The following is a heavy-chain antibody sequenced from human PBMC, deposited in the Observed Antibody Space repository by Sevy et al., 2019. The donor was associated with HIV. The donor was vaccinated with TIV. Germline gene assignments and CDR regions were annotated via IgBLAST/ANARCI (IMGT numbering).Heavy chain of an antibody. V-gene: IGHV3-23*01. D-gene: IGHD2-15*01. J-gene: IGHJ6*02. Sequence: GGSLRLSCAASGFTFSNYAMSWVRQTPGKGLEWVSAISGSADATYYTDSVKGRFTISRDNSKNTVYLQMNSLRAEDTAVYYCARNRDKICSGGSCYSDYYGMDVWGQRTTVTVSS. CDR3: ARNRDKICSGGSCYSDYYGMDV. CDR1: GFTFSNYA. CDR2: ISGSADAT.